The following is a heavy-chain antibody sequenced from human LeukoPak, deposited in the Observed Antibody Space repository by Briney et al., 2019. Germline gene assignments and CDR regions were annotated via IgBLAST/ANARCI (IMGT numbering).Heavy chain of an antibody. Sequence: GGSLRLSCAASGFMFSSYSMNWVRQAPGKGLEWVSYITGKSDIIYYADSVKGRFAISRDNAKNSLYLQMNSLRDEDTAVYYCARDWDNFDYWGPGTLVAVSS. CDR1: GFMFSSYS. V-gene: IGHV3-48*02. J-gene: IGHJ4*02. D-gene: IGHD1-26*01. CDR3: ARDWDNFDY. CDR2: ITGKSDII.